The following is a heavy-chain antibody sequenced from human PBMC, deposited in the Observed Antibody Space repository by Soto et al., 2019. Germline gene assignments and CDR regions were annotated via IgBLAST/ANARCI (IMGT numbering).Heavy chain of an antibody. J-gene: IGHJ3*02. CDR3: ARQNSNYPREKAFDI. CDR1: GYSFTSYW. V-gene: IGHV5-51*01. CDR2: IYPGDSDT. Sequence: PGESLKISCKGSGYSFTSYWIGWVRQMPGKGLEWMGIIYPGDSDTRYSPSFQGQVTISADKSISTAYLQWSSLKASDTAMYYCARQNSNYPREKAFDIWGQGTMVTVS. D-gene: IGHD4-4*01.